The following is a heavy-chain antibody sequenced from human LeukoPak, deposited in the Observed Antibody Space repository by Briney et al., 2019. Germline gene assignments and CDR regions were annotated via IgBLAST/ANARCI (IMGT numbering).Heavy chain of an antibody. Sequence: GGSLRLSCAASGFTFSSYWMSWVRQAPGKGLEWVANIKQDGSEKYYVDSVKGRFTISRDNAKNSLYLQMNILRAEDTAVYYCARVYYDFWSGYYTPNYYYYYYMDVWGKGTTVTVSS. CDR2: IKQDGSEK. CDR1: GFTFSSYW. D-gene: IGHD3-3*01. CDR3: ARVYYDFWSGYYTPNYYYYYYMDV. J-gene: IGHJ6*03. V-gene: IGHV3-7*01.